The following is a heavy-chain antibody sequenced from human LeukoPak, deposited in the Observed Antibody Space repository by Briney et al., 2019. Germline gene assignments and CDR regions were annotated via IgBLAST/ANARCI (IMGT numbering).Heavy chain of an antibody. V-gene: IGHV4-4*07. Sequence: SETLSLTCTVSGGSISSYYWSWIRQPAGKGLEWIGRIYTSGSTNYNPSLKSRVTMSVDTSKNQFSLKLSSVTAADTAVYYCARSTLGYGSGTYYLNYFDYWGQGTLVTVSS. CDR2: IYTSGST. CDR1: GGSISSYY. CDR3: ARSTLGYGSGTYYLNYFDY. D-gene: IGHD3-10*01. J-gene: IGHJ4*02.